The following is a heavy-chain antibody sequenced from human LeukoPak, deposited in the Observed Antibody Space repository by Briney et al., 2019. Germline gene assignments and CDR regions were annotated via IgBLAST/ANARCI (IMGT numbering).Heavy chain of an antibody. CDR1: GYTFTGYY. CDR2: INPNSGGT. CDR3: ARDRHSSSWYIR. Sequence: ASVKVSCKASGYTFTGYYMHWVRQAPGQGLEWMGWINPNSGGTNYAQKFQGRVTMTRDTSISTAYMELSRLRSDDTAVYYCARDRHSSSWYIRWGQGTLVTVSS. D-gene: IGHD6-13*01. V-gene: IGHV1-2*02. J-gene: IGHJ4*02.